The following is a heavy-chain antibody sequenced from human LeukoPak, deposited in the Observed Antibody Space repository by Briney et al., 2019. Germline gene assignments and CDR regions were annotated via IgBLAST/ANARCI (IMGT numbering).Heavy chain of an antibody. V-gene: IGHV4-59*01. CDR3: ARVTGYVMEDYFDY. Sequence: SETLSLTCTVSGGSISSYYWSWIRQPPRKGLEWLGYIYYGGSTNYNPSLKSRVTISVDTSKNQFSLRLSSVTAADTAVYYCARVTGYVMEDYFDYWGQGTLVTVSS. D-gene: IGHD6-13*01. CDR1: GGSISSYY. J-gene: IGHJ4*02. CDR2: IYYGGST.